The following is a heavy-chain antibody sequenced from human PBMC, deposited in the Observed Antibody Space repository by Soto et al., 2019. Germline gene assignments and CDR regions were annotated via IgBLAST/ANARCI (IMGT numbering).Heavy chain of an antibody. V-gene: IGHV3-30-3*01. CDR2: ISYDGSNK. CDR1: GFTFSSYA. CDR3: ASSPDSSSASYYYGMDV. Sequence: PGGSLRLSCAASGFTFSSYAMRWVRQAPGKGLEWVAVISYDGSNKYYADSVKGRFTISRDNSKNTLYLQMNSLRAEDTAVYYCASSPDSSSASYYYGMDVWGQGTTVTVSS. J-gene: IGHJ6*02. D-gene: IGHD6-6*01.